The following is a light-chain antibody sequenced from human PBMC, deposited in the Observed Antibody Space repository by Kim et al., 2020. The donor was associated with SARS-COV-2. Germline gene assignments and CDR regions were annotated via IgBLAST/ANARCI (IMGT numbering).Light chain of an antibody. CDR3: QQYGSSPMYS. V-gene: IGKV3-20*01. J-gene: IGKJ2*03. CDR1: QSVDSSY. Sequence: SPGERSTLSCRASQSVDSSYLAWYQQNPGQAPRLLIYGASVRASGTPDRFSGTGSGTDFTLTISRLEPEDFAVYYCQQYGSSPMYSFGQGTKLEI. CDR2: GAS.